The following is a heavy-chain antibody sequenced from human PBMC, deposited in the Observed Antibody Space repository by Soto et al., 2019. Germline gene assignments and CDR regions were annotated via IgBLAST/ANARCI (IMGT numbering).Heavy chain of an antibody. CDR3: AREESYSNYYYYYYMDV. J-gene: IGHJ6*03. D-gene: IGHD2-15*01. CDR2: ISSSSSTI. Sequence: GGSLRLSCAASGFTFSSYSMNWVRQAPGKGLEWVSYISSSSSTIYYADSVKGRFTISRDNAKNSLYLQMNSLRAEDTAVYYCAREESYSNYYYYYYMDVWGKGTTVTVSS. CDR1: GFTFSSYS. V-gene: IGHV3-48*01.